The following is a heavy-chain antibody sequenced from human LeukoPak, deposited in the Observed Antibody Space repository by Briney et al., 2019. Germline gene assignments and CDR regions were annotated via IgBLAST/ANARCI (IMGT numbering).Heavy chain of an antibody. CDR1: GFTFSDHY. Sequence: GGSLRLSCAASGFTFSDHYMDWVRQAPGKGLEWVGRTRNKANSYTTEYAASVRGRFTISRDDSKNSLSLQMNSLKTEDTAVYYCGRGSRGIDYWGQGTLVTVSS. CDR2: TRNKANSYTT. V-gene: IGHV3-72*01. J-gene: IGHJ4*02. CDR3: GRGSRGIDY. D-gene: IGHD2-15*01.